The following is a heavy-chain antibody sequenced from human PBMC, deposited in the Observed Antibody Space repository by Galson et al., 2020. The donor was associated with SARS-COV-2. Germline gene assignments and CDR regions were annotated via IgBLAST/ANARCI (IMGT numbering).Heavy chain of an antibody. J-gene: IGHJ4*02. V-gene: IGHV3-30*04. D-gene: IGHD6-19*01. CDR1: GFTFSSYA. CDR2: ISYDGSNK. CDR3: ASEIAVAGTGVDY. Sequence: GGSLRLSCAASGFTFSSYAMHWVRQAPGKGLEWVAVISYDGSNKYYADSVKGRFTISRDNSKNTLYLQMNSLRAEDTAVYYCASEIAVAGTGVDYWGQGTLVTVSS.